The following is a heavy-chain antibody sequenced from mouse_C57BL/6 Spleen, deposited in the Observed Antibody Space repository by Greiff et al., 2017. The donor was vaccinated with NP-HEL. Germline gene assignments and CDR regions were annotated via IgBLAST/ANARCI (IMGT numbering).Heavy chain of an antibody. CDR1: GYTFTSYW. V-gene: IGHV1-69*01. CDR2: IDPSDSYT. D-gene: IGHD2-2*01. CDR3: ANGYDGDYYAMDY. J-gene: IGHJ4*01. Sequence: VQLQQPGAELVMPGASVKLSCKASGYTFTSYWMHWVKQRPGQGLEWIGEIDPSDSYTNYNQKFKGKSTLTVDKSSSTAYMQLSSLTSEDSAVYYCANGYDGDYYAMDYWGQGTSVTVSS.